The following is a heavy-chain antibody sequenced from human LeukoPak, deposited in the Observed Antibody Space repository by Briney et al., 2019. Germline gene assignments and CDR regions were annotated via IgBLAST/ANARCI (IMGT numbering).Heavy chain of an antibody. CDR1: GFTFSSYA. CDR3: AKGTLAHYYDSSGYYHLSFDY. Sequence: QPGGSLSLSCAASGFTFSSYAMSWVRQAPGKGLEWVSGISGSGGSTYYADSVKGLFTISRDNSKNTLYLQMNSLRAEDTAVYSCAKGTLAHYYDSSGYYHLSFDYWGQGTLVTVSS. D-gene: IGHD3-22*01. CDR2: ISGSGGST. J-gene: IGHJ4*02. V-gene: IGHV3-23*01.